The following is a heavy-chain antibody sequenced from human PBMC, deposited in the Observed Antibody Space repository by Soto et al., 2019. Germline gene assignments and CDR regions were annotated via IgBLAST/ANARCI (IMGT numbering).Heavy chain of an antibody. CDR2: IIPIFGTA. Sequence: QVQLVQSGAEVKKPGSSVKVSCKASGGTFSSYAISWVRQAPGQGLEWMGGIIPIFGTANYAQKFQGRVTITADESTSTAYMGRSSLRSEDTAVYYCARVGLREGYRSYYYYGRDVWGQGTTVTVSS. D-gene: IGHD5-18*01. J-gene: IGHJ6*02. CDR1: GGTFSSYA. CDR3: ARVGLREGYRSYYYYGRDV. V-gene: IGHV1-69*01.